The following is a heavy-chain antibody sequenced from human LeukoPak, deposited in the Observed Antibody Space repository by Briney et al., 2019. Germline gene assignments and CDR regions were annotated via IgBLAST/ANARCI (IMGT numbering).Heavy chain of an antibody. Sequence: GGSLRLSCVASGFTFKNSWMNWVRQAPGKGLVCVSRMDADGSNTHYVDSVKGRFTISRDNAKNSLYLQMNSLKAEDTALYYCARAGSEGPPYYFDYWGQGTLVTVSS. CDR1: GFTFKNSW. CDR3: ARAGSEGPPYYFDY. D-gene: IGHD3-10*01. J-gene: IGHJ4*02. CDR2: MDADGSNT. V-gene: IGHV3-74*01.